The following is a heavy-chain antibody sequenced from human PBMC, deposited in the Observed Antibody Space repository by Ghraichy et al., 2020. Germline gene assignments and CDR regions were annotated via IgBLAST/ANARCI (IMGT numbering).Heavy chain of an antibody. J-gene: IGHJ4*02. Sequence: SGPTLVNPTQTLTLTCSFSRFSLTTPGIGVGWIRQPPGKALEGLGFVYWNDAQRYSPSVRSRLTITRDSSKQQVVLTMTNMDHVDTATYYCVQLFYYDSSGYFLPHWGQGALVTVSS. V-gene: IGHV2-5*01. CDR3: VQLFYYDSSGYFLPH. CDR1: RFSLTTPGIG. CDR2: VYWNDAQ. D-gene: IGHD3-22*01.